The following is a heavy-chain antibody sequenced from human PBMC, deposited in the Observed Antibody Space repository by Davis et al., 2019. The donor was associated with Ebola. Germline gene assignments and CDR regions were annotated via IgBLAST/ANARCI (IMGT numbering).Heavy chain of an antibody. CDR3: AKIRATMIVVHDAFDI. CDR2: IRGSGGST. CDR1: GFTFSNYA. D-gene: IGHD3-22*01. Sequence: GGSLRLSCAASGFTFSNYAMSWVCQAPGKGLELVSAIRGSGGSTYHADSVKGRFTISRDNSKNTLYLQMNSLRAEDTAVYYCAKIRATMIVVHDAFDIWGQGTMVTVSS. J-gene: IGHJ3*02. V-gene: IGHV3-23*01.